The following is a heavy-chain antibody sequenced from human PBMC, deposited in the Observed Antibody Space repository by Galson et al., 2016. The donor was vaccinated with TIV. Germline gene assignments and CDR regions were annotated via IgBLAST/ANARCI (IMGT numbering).Heavy chain of an antibody. V-gene: IGHV1-2*02. D-gene: IGHD4-17*01. CDR1: GDTFTGYY. Sequence: SVKVSCKASGDTFTGYYVHWVRQAPGQGLEWMGWIDPRSVATNYAQKFQGRVTMTRDTSISTAHMELTRLTPDDTAVYYCARARYGDYVDYWGQGTLVTVSS. CDR3: ARARYGDYVDY. CDR2: IDPRSVAT. J-gene: IGHJ4*02.